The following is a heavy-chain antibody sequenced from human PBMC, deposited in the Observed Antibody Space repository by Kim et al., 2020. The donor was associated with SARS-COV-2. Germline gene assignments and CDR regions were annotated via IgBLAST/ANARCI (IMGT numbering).Heavy chain of an antibody. V-gene: IGHV4-39*01. J-gene: IGHJ5*02. Sequence: SETLSLTCTVSGGSISSSSYYWGWIRQPPGKGLEWIGSIYYSGSTYYNPSLKSRVTISVDTSKNQFSLKLSSVTAADTAVYYCARHGYYDSSGFLLSAGFDPWGQGTLVTVSS. CDR1: GGSISSSSYY. D-gene: IGHD3-22*01. CDR3: ARHGYYDSSGFLLSAGFDP. CDR2: IYYSGST.